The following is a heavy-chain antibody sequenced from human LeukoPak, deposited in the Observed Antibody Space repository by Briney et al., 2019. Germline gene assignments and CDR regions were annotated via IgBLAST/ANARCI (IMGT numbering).Heavy chain of an antibody. D-gene: IGHD6-6*01. CDR3: ARGDTVAARPGRFDY. CDR2: VYYGGYT. CDR1: GGSVSSYY. V-gene: IGHV4-59*02. J-gene: IGHJ4*02. Sequence: SETLSLTCTVSGGSVSSYYWSWIRQPPGKGLEWIGYVYYGGYTNYNPSLKSRLTISVDTSKNQFSLKLSSVTAADTAVYYCARGDTVAARPGRFDYWGQGTLVTVSS.